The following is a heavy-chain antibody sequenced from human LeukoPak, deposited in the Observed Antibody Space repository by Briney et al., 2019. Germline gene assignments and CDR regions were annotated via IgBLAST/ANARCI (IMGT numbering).Heavy chain of an antibody. CDR1: GFTFSSYA. CDR2: IYSGGST. Sequence: TGGSLRLSCAASGFTFSSYAMHWVRQAPGKGLEWVSVIYSGGSTDYADSVKGRFTISRDNSKNTLYLQMNSLRAEDTAVYHCARGPAGYNWGQGTLVTVSS. J-gene: IGHJ4*02. D-gene: IGHD1-1*01. V-gene: IGHV3-53*01. CDR3: ARGPAGYN.